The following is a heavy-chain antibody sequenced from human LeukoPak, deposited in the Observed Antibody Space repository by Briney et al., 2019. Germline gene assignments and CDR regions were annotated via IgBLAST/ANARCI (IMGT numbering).Heavy chain of an antibody. CDR3: ARDEGVRHGDWVYYYGMDV. J-gene: IGHJ6*02. V-gene: IGHV3-66*01. CDR1: GFTVSSNY. CDR2: IYSGGST. D-gene: IGHD2-21*01. Sequence: GGSLRLSCAASGFTVSSNYMSWDRQAPGKGLEWVSVIYSGGSTYYADSVKGRFTISRDNSKNTLYLQMNSLRAEDTAVYYCARDEGVRHGDWVYYYGMDVWGQGTTVTVSS.